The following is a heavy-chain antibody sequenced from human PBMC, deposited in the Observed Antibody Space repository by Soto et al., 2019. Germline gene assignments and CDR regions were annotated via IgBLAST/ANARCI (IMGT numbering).Heavy chain of an antibody. CDR3: AKVAGYNWNTYGMDV. D-gene: IGHD1-1*01. J-gene: IGHJ6*02. V-gene: IGHV3-11*01. Sequence: PGGSLRLSCAASGFTFGDYYMSWIRQAPGKGLEWVSYISSSGSTIYYADSVKGRFTISRDNSKDTLYLQMNSLRAEETAVYYCAKVAGYNWNTYGMDVWGQGTTVTVSS. CDR2: ISSSGSTI. CDR1: GFTFGDYY.